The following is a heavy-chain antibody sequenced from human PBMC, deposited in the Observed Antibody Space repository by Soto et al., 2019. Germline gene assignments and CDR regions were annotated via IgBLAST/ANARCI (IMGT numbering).Heavy chain of an antibody. Sequence: EVQLLESGGGLVQPGGSLRLSCAASGFTFSSYAMSWVRQAPGKGLEWVSAISGSGGSTYYADSVKGRCTISRDNCKNTLYLQMNSLRAEYTTVYYCAKGPLFYGSGSYEHGNWGQGTLVTVSS. CDR1: GFTFSSYA. CDR3: AKGPLFYGSGSYEHGN. J-gene: IGHJ4*02. V-gene: IGHV3-23*01. CDR2: ISGSGGST. D-gene: IGHD3-10*01.